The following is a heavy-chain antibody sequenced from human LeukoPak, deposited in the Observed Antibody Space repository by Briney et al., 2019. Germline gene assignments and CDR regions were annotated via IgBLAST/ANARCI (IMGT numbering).Heavy chain of an antibody. J-gene: IGHJ5*02. D-gene: IGHD5-12*01. CDR2: ITASSTTM. CDR1: GFSFSNYE. V-gene: IGHV3-48*03. Sequence: QAGGSLRLSCAASGFSFSNYEMNWVRQAPGQGLEWISYITASSTTMYYADSVKGRFTISRDNAKNSLYLQMNGLRGEDTAVYYCAKGPGARGHFNWFDPWGQGTLVTVSS. CDR3: AKGPGARGHFNWFDP.